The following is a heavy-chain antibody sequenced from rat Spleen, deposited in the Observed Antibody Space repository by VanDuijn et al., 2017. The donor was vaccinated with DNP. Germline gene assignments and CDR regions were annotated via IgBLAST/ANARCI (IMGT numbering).Heavy chain of an antibody. CDR2: INSRGDTT. D-gene: IGHD1-4*01. CDR1: GFTFSDYY. J-gene: IGHJ2*01. CDR3: AREGNYPGVVDN. V-gene: IGHV5-25*01. Sequence: EVQLVESEGGLVQPGRSLKLSCAASGFTFSDYYMAWVRQVPGKGLEWIASINSRGDTTYYPDSVKGRFTISRENAKNILYLQMNSLRSEDTATYYCAREGNYPGVVDNWGQGVMVTVSS.